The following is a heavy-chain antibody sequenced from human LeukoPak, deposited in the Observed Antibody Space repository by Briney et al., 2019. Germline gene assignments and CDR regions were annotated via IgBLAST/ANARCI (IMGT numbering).Heavy chain of an antibody. J-gene: IGHJ4*02. CDR1: GFTFSSYE. CDR3: ARGDIGVPVPFDY. Sequence: PGGSLRLSCAASGFTFSSYEMNWVRQAPGKGLEWVSYISSSGSTIYYADSVKGRFTISRDNAENSLYLQMNSLRAEDTAVYYCARGDIGVPVPFDYWGQGTLVTVSS. CDR2: ISSSGSTI. V-gene: IGHV3-48*03. D-gene: IGHD2-15*01.